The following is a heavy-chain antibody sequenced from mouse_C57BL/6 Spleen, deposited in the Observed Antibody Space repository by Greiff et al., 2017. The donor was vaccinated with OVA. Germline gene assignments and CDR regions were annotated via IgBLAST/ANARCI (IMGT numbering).Heavy chain of an antibody. D-gene: IGHD2-2*01. V-gene: IGHV1-52*01. CDR1: GYTFTSYW. Sequence: QVQLQQPGAELVRPGSSVKLSCKASGYTFTSYWMHWVKQRPIQGLEWIGNIDPSDSETHYNQKFKDKATLTVDKSSSTAYMQLSSLTSEDSAVYYCATWGYDDGGVYFDYWGQGTTLTVSS. J-gene: IGHJ2*01. CDR3: ATWGYDDGGVYFDY. CDR2: IDPSDSET.